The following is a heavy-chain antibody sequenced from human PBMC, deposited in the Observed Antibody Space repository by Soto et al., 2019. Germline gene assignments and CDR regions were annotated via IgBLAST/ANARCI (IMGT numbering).Heavy chain of an antibody. V-gene: IGHV4-59*01. Sequence: QVQLQESGPGLVKPSETLSLTCTVSGGSISSYYWSWIRQPPGKGLEWIGYIYYSGSTNYNPSLKCRVTISVDTAKNQFSLKLSSVTAADTAVYYCARVAPYYDYVWGSDRPTNWFDPWGQGTLVTVSS. D-gene: IGHD3-16*01. CDR1: GGSISSYY. CDR3: ARVAPYYDYVWGSDRPTNWFDP. CDR2: IYYSGST. J-gene: IGHJ5*02.